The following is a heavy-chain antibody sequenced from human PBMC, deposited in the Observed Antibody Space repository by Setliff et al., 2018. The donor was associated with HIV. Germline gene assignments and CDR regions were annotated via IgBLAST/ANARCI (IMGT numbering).Heavy chain of an antibody. CDR1: AGSISSSSYY. D-gene: IGHD3-16*01. V-gene: IGHV4-39*01. CDR2: IFYTGRT. J-gene: IGHJ4*02. CDR3: ARQGRLGGLSLAADY. Sequence: PSETLSLTCNVSAGSISSSSYYWGWIRQSPGKGLEWIGYIFYTGRTYYNPSLKSRVTISVDTSKNQFSLTLNSVTAADTAVYYCARQGRLGGLSLAADYWGQGTLVTVSS.